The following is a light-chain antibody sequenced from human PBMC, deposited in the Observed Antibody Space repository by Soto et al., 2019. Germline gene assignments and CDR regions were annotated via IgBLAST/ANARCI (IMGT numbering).Light chain of an antibody. J-gene: IGKJ1*01. CDR1: QSVSNNY. V-gene: IGKV3-20*01. CDR2: GAS. Sequence: ESVLTQSPSPLSLSPGERATLSCRASQSVSNNYLAWYQQKPGQAPRLLIYGASNRATGIPDRFSGSGSGTDFTLTISRLEPEDFAVYYCQQYGSSGTFGQGTKVDIK. CDR3: QQYGSSGT.